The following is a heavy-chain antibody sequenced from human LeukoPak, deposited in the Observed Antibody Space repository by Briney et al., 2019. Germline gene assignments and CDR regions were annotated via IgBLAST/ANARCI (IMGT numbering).Heavy chain of an antibody. Sequence: KTSETLSLTCTVSGASVSSDNYHWSWIRLPPGKGLEWIGHLHYSGSTSYNPSLQSRVTVLRDTSKNQFSLSLRSVTAADTAMYYCARWGGPTTGRGSRFYYYGMDVWGRGTTVVVSS. J-gene: IGHJ6*02. CDR3: ARWGGPTTGRGSRFYYYGMDV. CDR2: LHYSGST. D-gene: IGHD1-1*01. CDR1: GASVSSDNYH. V-gene: IGHV4-61*01.